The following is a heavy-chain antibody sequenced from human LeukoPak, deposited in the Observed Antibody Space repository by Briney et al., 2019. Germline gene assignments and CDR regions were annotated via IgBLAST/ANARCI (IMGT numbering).Heavy chain of an antibody. Sequence: GGSLRLSCAASGFTFSTYSMNWVRQAPGKGLEWVSCISTRSTYIYYADSVKGRFTISRDNAKNSLYLQMNSLRAEDTAVYYCARARGRSINDAFDMWGQGTMVTVSS. CDR2: ISTRSTYI. J-gene: IGHJ3*02. CDR3: ARARGRSINDAFDM. V-gene: IGHV3-21*01. D-gene: IGHD3-16*01. CDR1: GFTFSTYS.